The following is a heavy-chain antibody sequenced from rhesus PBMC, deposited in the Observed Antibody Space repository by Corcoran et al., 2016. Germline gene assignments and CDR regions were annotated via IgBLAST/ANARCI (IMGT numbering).Heavy chain of an antibody. CDR1: GASVSGTH. V-gene: IGHV4-173*01. CDR3: ARAGIATDFDF. CDR2: ISGSGTTP. J-gene: IGHJ4*01. Sequence: QGQLQESGPGLVKPSETLSLTCAVSGASVSGTHWTGLRQSPGKGLEWSGRISGSGTTPDYSPSLTRRCAISMDPSSNQISLKLESVTAADTAIYYCARAGIATDFDFWGQGLLVTVSS. D-gene: IGHD5-36*01.